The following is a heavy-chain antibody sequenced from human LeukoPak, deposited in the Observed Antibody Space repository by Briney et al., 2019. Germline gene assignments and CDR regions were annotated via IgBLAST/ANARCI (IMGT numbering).Heavy chain of an antibody. D-gene: IGHD1-20*01. J-gene: IGHJ5*02. V-gene: IGHV4-59*01. CDR3: ARDYNWNNWFDP. CDR2: IYYSGST. Sequence: SETLSLTCTVSGGSISSYYWSWIRQPPGKGLEWIGYIYYSGSTNYNPSLKSRVTISVDTSKNQFSLKLSSVTAADTAVYYCARDYNWNNWFDPWGQGTLVTVSS. CDR1: GGSISSYY.